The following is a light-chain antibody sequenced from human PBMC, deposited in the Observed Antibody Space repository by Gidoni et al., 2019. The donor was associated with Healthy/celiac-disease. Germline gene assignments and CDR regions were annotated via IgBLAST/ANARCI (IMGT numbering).Light chain of an antibody. V-gene: IGLV2-14*01. J-gene: IGLJ1*01. CDR3: SSYTSSSTRGV. CDR1: SSDVGGYNY. Sequence: QSAPTQPASVSGSPGQSITISCTGTSSDVGGYNYVSWYQQHPGKAPKLMIYEVSNRPSGVSNRFSGSKSGNTASLTISGLQAEDEADYYCSSYTSSSTRGVFGTGTKVTVL. CDR2: EVS.